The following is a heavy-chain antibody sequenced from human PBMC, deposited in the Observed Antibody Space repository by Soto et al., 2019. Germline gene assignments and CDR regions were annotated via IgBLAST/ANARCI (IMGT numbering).Heavy chain of an antibody. D-gene: IGHD3-22*01. V-gene: IGHV3-30-3*01. Sequence: GGSLILSCAASGFTFSSYAMHWVRQAPGKGLEWVAVISYDGSNKYYAVSVKGRVTISRDNSKNALFLQMNSLRADDMAVYYCARAHHYYDSSGYCYVYYFDHWGQGTLVTVSS. J-gene: IGHJ4*02. CDR3: ARAHHYYDSSGYCYVYYFDH. CDR2: ISYDGSNK. CDR1: GFTFSSYA.